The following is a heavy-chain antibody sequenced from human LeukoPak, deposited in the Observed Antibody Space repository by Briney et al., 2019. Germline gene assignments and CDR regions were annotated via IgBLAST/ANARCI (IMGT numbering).Heavy chain of an antibody. D-gene: IGHD5-18*01. CDR2: INPNSGVT. CDR3: ARGRGYSYSWFDP. Sequence: GASVTVSCKASEYTFVGHYMHWVRQAPGQGLEWMGWINPNSGVTTYAQKFQGRVTMTRDTSISTAYMELSRLSSDDTAVYYCARGRGYSYSWFDPWGQGTLVTVSS. CDR1: EYTFVGHY. V-gene: IGHV1-2*02. J-gene: IGHJ5*02.